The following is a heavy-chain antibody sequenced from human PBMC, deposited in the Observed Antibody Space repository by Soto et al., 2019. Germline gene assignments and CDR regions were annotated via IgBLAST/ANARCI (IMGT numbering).Heavy chain of an antibody. CDR2: MNPNSGNT. Sequence: QVQLVQSGAEVKKPGASVKVSCKASGYTFTSYDINWVRQATGQGLEWMGWMNPNSGNTGYAQKFQGRVTMTRNTSISTAYMELSSLRSEGTAVYYCAREYPPYYYYYGMDVWGQGTTVTVSS. CDR3: AREYPPYYYYYGMDV. J-gene: IGHJ6*02. D-gene: IGHD2-2*02. V-gene: IGHV1-8*01. CDR1: GYTFTSYD.